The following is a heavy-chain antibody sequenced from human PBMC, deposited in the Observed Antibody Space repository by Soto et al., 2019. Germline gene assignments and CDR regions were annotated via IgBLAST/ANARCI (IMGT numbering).Heavy chain of an antibody. CDR2: IIPIFGTA. CDR3: ARDVGIFAAAGGGGDYYYGMDV. CDR1: GGTFSSYA. V-gene: IGHV1-69*13. D-gene: IGHD6-13*01. Sequence: SVKVSCKASGGTFSSYAISWVRQAPGQGLEWMGGIIPIFGTANYAQKFQGRVTITADESTSTAYMELSSLRSEDTAVYYCARDVGIFAAAGGGGDYYYGMDVWGQGTTVTVSS. J-gene: IGHJ6*02.